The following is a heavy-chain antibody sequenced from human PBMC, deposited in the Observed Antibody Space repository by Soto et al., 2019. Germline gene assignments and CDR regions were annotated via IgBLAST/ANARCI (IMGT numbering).Heavy chain of an antibody. D-gene: IGHD4-17*01. Sequence: ASVKVSCKASGYTFTIYYMHWVRQAPGQGLEWMAITNPSSGSTSYTQKFQGRVTMTRDTSTSTVYMELSSLRSDDTAVYYCARSDYGDYYFDYWGQGTLVTVSS. CDR3: ARSDYGDYYFDY. V-gene: IGHV1-46*01. CDR1: GYTFTIYY. CDR2: TNPSSGST. J-gene: IGHJ4*02.